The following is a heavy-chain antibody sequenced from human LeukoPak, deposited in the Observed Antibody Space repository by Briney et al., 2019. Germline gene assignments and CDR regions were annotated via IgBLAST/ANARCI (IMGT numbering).Heavy chain of an antibody. D-gene: IGHD3-22*01. CDR3: ACSNYYDSSGYYLGAFDI. Sequence: PSETLSLTCTVSGGSISSYYWSWIRQPAGKGLEWIGRIYTSGRTNYNTSLKSRVTMSVDTSKNQFSLNLTSVTAADTAVYYCACSNYYDSSGYYLGAFDIWGQGTMVTVSS. CDR2: IYTSGRT. J-gene: IGHJ3*02. CDR1: GGSISSYY. V-gene: IGHV4-4*07.